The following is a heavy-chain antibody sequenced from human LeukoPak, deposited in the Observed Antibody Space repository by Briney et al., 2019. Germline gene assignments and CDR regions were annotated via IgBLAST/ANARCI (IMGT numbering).Heavy chain of an antibody. CDR3: ARRKITGIGLDP. CDR2: MNPNSGNT. J-gene: IGHJ5*02. V-gene: IGHV1-8*01. CDR1: GYTFTSYD. Sequence: ASVKVSCKASGYTFTSYDINWVRQATGQGLGWMGWMNPNSGNTGYAQKFQGRVTMTRNTSISTAYMELSSLRSEDTAVYYCARRKITGIGLDPWGQGTLVTVSS. D-gene: IGHD3-10*01.